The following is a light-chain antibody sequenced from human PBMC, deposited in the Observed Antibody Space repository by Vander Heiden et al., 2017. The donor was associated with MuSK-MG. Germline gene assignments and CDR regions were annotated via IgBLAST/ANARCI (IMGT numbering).Light chain of an antibody. Sequence: IQMTQSPSSLPASVGDRVTITCRASQSISSYLNWYQQKPGKAPKLLIYAASSLQSGVPSRFSGSGSGTDFTLTISSLQPEDFATYYCQQSYSTPTTFGQGTKVEIK. J-gene: IGKJ1*01. CDR2: AAS. CDR1: QSISSY. V-gene: IGKV1-39*01. CDR3: QQSYSTPTT.